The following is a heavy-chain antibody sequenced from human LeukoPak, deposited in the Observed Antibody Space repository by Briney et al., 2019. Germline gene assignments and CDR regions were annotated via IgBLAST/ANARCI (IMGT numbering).Heavy chain of an antibody. CDR1: GYSISSNYY. V-gene: IGHV4-38-2*01. Sequence: SETLSLTCAVSGYSISSNYYWGWIRQPPGKGLEWIGGIYHSGSTYYNPSLKSRVTISVDTSKNQFSLKLSSVTAADTAVYYCARATSSYWYFDLWGRGTLVTVSS. CDR2: IYHSGST. D-gene: IGHD6-13*01. CDR3: ARATSSYWYFDL. J-gene: IGHJ2*01.